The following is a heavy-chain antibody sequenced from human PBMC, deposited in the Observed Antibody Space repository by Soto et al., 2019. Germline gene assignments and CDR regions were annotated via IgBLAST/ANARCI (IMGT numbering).Heavy chain of an antibody. CDR1: GFTVSSNY. V-gene: IGHV3-53*01. CDR3: ASRYCSGGSCYSSDYYGMDV. CDR2: IYSGGST. Sequence: EVQLVESGGGLIQPGGSLRLSCAASGFTVSSNYMSWVRQAPGKGLEWVSVIYSGGSTYYADSVKGRFTISRDNAKNTLYLQMNSLRAEDTAVYYCASRYCSGGSCYSSDYYGMDVWGQGTTVTVSS. D-gene: IGHD2-15*01. J-gene: IGHJ6*02.